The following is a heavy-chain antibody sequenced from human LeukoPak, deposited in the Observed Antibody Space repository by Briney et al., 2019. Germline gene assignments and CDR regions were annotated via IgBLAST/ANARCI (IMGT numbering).Heavy chain of an antibody. V-gene: IGHV4-59*08. D-gene: IGHD2-15*01. CDR1: GGSISSYY. Sequence: SETLSLTCTVSGGSISSYYWSWIRQPPGKGLEWIGYIYYSGSTNYNPSLKSRVTISVDTSKNQFSLKLSSVTAADTAVYYCARQDIGYCSGGSCPSMFDYWGQGTLVTVSS. CDR2: IYYSGST. CDR3: ARQDIGYCSGGSCPSMFDY. J-gene: IGHJ4*02.